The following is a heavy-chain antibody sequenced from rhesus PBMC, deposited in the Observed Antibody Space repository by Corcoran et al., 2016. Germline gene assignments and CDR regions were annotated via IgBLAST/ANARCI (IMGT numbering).Heavy chain of an antibody. CDR1: GGSISSNW. Sequence: QLQLQESGPGLVKPSETLSLTCAVSGGSISSNWWSWIRQPPGKGLEWIGRISGSGRSTSANPSLKSRVTISTDTSKNQLSLKLISVTAADTAVYYCARGTRMITVTTLAVWGRGVLVTVSS. J-gene: IGHJ5-2*02. CDR3: ARGTRMITVTTLAV. D-gene: IGHD3-9*01. V-gene: IGHV4-57*02. CDR2: ISGSGRST.